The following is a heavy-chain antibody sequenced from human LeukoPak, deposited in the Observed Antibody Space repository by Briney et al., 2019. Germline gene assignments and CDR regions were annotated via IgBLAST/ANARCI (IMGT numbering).Heavy chain of an antibody. CDR3: ARGGVYYDSSGDIADY. J-gene: IGHJ4*02. CDR1: GGTFSSYA. D-gene: IGHD3-22*01. Sequence: ASVKVSCKASGGTFSSYAISLVRQAPGQGLEWMGWMNPNSGNTGYAQKFQGRVTMTRNTSISTAYMELSSLRCEDTGVYYCARGGVYYDSSGDIADYWGQGTMVTVSS. CDR2: MNPNSGNT. V-gene: IGHV1-8*02.